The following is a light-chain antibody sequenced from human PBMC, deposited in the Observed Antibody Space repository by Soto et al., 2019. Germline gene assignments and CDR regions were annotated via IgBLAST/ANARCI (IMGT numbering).Light chain of an antibody. CDR2: AAS. J-gene: IGKJ3*01. V-gene: IGKV1-39*01. CDR1: QSITSY. CDR3: QQSYSAPIFT. Sequence: DIQMTQSPSSLSASVGDRVTITCRASQSITSYLNWYQQKPGKAPKFLIYAASNLQSGVPSRFSGSGSGTDFTLTINSLQPEDFATYFCQQSYSAPIFTFGPGTKVNIK.